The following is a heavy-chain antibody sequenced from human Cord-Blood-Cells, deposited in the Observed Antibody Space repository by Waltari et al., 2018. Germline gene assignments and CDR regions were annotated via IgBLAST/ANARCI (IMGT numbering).Heavy chain of an antibody. CDR2: ISYDGSNK. Sequence: QVQLVESGGGVVQPGRSLRLSCAASGFTFSSYGMHWVRQAPGKGREWVAVISYDGSNKYYADSVKGRFTISRDNSKNTLYLQMNSLRAEDTAVYYCAKDTLGIYFDYWGQGTLVTVSS. V-gene: IGHV3-30*18. CDR1: GFTFSSYG. J-gene: IGHJ4*02. D-gene: IGHD7-27*01. CDR3: AKDTLGIYFDY.